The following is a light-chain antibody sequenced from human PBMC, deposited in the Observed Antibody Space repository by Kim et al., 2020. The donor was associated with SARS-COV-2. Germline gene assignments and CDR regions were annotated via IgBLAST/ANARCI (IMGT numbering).Light chain of an antibody. CDR1: SGHSSYA. Sequence: QPVLTQSPSASGSLGASVKPTCTLSSGHSSYAIAWHQQHPEKGPRFLMQVNSDGSHSKGDGIPDRFSGSSSGAKRYLTISSRQTEDEADYYCQAWATVFRVFGRGTQVTVL. J-gene: IGLJ3*02. CDR3: QAWATVFRV. CDR2: VNSDGSH. V-gene: IGLV4-69*02.